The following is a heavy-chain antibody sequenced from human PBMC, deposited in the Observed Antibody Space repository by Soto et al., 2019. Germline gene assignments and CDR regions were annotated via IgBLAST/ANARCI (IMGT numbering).Heavy chain of an antibody. CDR2: LYYTGNI. J-gene: IGHJ4*02. V-gene: IGHV4-39*01. CDR1: GGSISSTGSY. CDR3: ARRSAYSEYLESFDY. D-gene: IGHD4-4*01. Sequence: QLQLQESGPGLVKPAETLSLTCTVFGGSISSTGSYWGWIRQPPGMGLEWIGSLYYTGNIYYNPSLKSRVSISADTSKNQFSLKLSYVTAADTAVYYCARRSAYSEYLESFDYWGQGTLVTVSS.